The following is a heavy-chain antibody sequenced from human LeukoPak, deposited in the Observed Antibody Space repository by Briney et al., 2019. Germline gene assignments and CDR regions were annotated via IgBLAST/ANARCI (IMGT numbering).Heavy chain of an antibody. D-gene: IGHD6-19*01. J-gene: IGHJ6*03. Sequence: ASVKVSCKASGYTFTSYGISWVRQAPGQGLEWMGWISAYNGSTNYAQKLQGRVTMTTDTSTSTAYMELRSLRSDDTAVYYCARAGPYSSGWLRSGYYYYYMDVWGKGTTVTVSS. CDR3: ARAGPYSSGWLRSGYYYYYMDV. CDR2: ISAYNGST. CDR1: GYTFTSYG. V-gene: IGHV1-18*01.